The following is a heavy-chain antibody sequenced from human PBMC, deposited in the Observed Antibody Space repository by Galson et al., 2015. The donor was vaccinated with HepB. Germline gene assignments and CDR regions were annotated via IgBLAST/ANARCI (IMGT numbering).Heavy chain of an antibody. Sequence: SLRLSCAASGFTFSSYAMHWVRQAPGKGLEWVAVISYDGSNKYYADSVKGRFTISRDNSKNTLYLQMNSLRAEDTAVYYCASLDIGGGSYYEEAFDIWGQGTMVTVSS. D-gene: IGHD1-26*01. J-gene: IGHJ3*02. CDR3: ASLDIGGGSYYEEAFDI. V-gene: IGHV3-30*04. CDR2: ISYDGSNK. CDR1: GFTFSSYA.